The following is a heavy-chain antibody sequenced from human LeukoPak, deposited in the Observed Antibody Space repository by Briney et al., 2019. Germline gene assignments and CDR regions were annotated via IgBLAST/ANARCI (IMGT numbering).Heavy chain of an antibody. J-gene: IGHJ4*01. CDR2: ISSSSSYI. CDR3: AIAGEYGSGSYLDY. CDR1: GFTFSSYS. V-gene: IGHV3-21*01. Sequence: GGSLRLSCAASGFTFSSYSMNWVRQAPGKGLEWVSSISSSSSYIYYADSVKGRFTISRDNAKNSLYLQMNSLRAEDTAVYYCAIAGEYGSGSYLDYWGQEPWSPSPQ. D-gene: IGHD3-10*01.